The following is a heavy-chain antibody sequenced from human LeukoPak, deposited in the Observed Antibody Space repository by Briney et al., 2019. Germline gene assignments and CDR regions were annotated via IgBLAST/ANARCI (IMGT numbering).Heavy chain of an antibody. V-gene: IGHV4-61*01. J-gene: IGHJ4*02. CDR3: ARGLLRWGRYYFDY. Sequence: SETLSLTCTVSGGSISSSSYYWSWIRQPPGKGLEWIGYIYYSGSTNYNPSLKSRVTISVDTSKNQFSLKLSSVTAADTAVYYCARGLLRWGRYYFDYWGQGTLVTVSS. D-gene: IGHD4-23*01. CDR2: IYYSGST. CDR1: GGSISSSSYY.